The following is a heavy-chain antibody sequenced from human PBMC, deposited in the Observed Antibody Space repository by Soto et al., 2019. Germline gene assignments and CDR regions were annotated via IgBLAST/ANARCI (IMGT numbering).Heavy chain of an antibody. Sequence: QVQLVESGGGVVQPGTSLRLSCAASGFTSSSFVIHWVRQAPGKGLEWLAVISSDGNIQYYADSVKGRFTISRDNSKKTLYLQMNILRAEDTAVYFCAKERGVLDAFDIWGQGTMVTVS. CDR2: ISSDGNIQ. CDR3: AKERGVLDAFDI. J-gene: IGHJ3*02. V-gene: IGHV3-30*18. D-gene: IGHD3-10*01. CDR1: GFTSSSFV.